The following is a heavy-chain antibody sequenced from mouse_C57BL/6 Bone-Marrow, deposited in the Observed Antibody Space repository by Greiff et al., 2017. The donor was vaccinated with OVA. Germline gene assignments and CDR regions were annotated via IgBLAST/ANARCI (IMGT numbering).Heavy chain of an antibody. V-gene: IGHV1-69*01. D-gene: IGHD2-4*01. J-gene: IGHJ2*01. CDR1: GYTFTSYW. CDR3: ARGDYGFDY. CDR2: IDPSDSYT. Sequence: QVHVKQPGAELVMPGASVKLSCKASGYTFTSYWMHWVKQRPGQGLEWIGEIDPSDSYTNYNQKFKGKSTLTVDKSSSTAYMQLSSLTSEDSAVYYCARGDYGFDYWGQGTTLTVSS.